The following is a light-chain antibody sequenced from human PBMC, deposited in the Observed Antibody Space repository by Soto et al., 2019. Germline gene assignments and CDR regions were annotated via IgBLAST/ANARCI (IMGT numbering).Light chain of an antibody. J-gene: IGKJ1*01. V-gene: IGKV1-5*01. CDR3: KQYNSYSRT. CDR2: DAS. CDR1: QSISSW. Sequence: DGQMTQSPSTLSASVGERVTITCRASQSISSWLAWYQQKPGKAPKLLIYDASSLESGVPSRFSGSGSGTEFTLTISSLQTDDFATYYCKQYNSYSRTFGKGTKVDIK.